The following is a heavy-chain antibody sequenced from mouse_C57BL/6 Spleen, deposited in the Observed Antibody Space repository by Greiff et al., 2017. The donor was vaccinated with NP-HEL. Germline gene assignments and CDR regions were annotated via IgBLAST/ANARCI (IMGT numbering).Heavy chain of an antibody. CDR2: INPSTGGT. V-gene: IGHV1-42*01. J-gene: IGHJ2*01. CDR3: ARFYYGSSYGYYFDY. CDR1: GYSFTGYY. Sequence: VQLQQSGPELVKPGASVKISCKASGYSFTGYYKNWVKQSPEKSLEWIGEINPSTGGTTYNQKFKAKATLTVDKSSSTAYMQLKSLTSEDSAVYYCARFYYGSSYGYYFDYWGQGTTLTVSS. D-gene: IGHD1-1*01.